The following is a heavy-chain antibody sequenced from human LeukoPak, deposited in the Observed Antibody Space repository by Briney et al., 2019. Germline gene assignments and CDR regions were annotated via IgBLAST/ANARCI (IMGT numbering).Heavy chain of an antibody. D-gene: IGHD2-15*01. CDR3: ARDGRAYCSGGSCYDY. V-gene: IGHV1-18*01. CDR1: GYTFTSYG. Sequence: ASVKVSFKASGYTFTSYGISWVRQAPGQGLEWMGWISAYNGNTNYAQKLQGRVTMTTDTSTSTAYMELRSLRSDDTAVYYCARDGRAYCSGGSCYDYWGQGTLVTVSS. CDR2: ISAYNGNT. J-gene: IGHJ4*02.